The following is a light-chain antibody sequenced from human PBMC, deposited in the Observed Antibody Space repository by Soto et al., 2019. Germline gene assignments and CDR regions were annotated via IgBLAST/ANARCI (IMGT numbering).Light chain of an antibody. J-gene: IGLJ1*01. V-gene: IGLV2-14*03. Sequence: QSVLTQPASMSGSPGQSITISCTGTRSDIGTYNYLSWYQQHPGKAPRLVISDVSNRPSGVSNRFSGSKSGNTASLTITELQSEDEADYYCMSYTTTSSFVFGSGTKVTVL. CDR1: RSDIGTYNY. CDR2: DVS. CDR3: MSYTTTSSFV.